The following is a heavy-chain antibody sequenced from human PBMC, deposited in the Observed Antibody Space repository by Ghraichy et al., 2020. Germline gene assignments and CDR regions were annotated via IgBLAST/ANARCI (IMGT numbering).Heavy chain of an antibody. CDR2: IDWDDDK. V-gene: IGHV2-70*11. D-gene: IGHD6-19*01. CDR1: GFSLSTSGMC. Sequence: QTLSLTCTFSGFSLSTSGMCVSWIRQPPGKALEWLARIDWDDDKYYSTSLKTRLTISKDTSKNQVVLTMTNMDPVDTATYYCARIMGQWLGYDYWGQGTLVTVSS. J-gene: IGHJ4*02. CDR3: ARIMGQWLGYDY.